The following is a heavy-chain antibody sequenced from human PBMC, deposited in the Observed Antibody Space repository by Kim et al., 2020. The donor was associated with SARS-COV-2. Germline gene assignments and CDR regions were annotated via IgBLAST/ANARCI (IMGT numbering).Heavy chain of an antibody. V-gene: IGHV4-59*13. J-gene: IGHJ6*02. CDR3: ARHHDYYYYGMDV. CDR1: GGSISSYS. Sequence: SETLSLTCTVSGGSISSYSWSWIRQPPGKGLEWIGYIYYSGSTNYNPSLKSRVTISVDTSKNQFSLKLSSVIAADTAVYYCARHHDYYYYGMDVWGQGTTVTVSS. CDR2: IYYSGST.